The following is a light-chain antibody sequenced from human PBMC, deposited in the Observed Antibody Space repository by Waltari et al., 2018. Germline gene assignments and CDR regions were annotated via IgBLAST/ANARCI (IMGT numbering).Light chain of an antibody. J-gene: IGKJ5*01. CDR1: QSFSSY. V-gene: IGKV3-11*01. Sequence: IVLTQSPATLSPSPGDRPTLFCSTSQSFSSYLAWYQHKPGQAPRLLIYGASNRATGIPARFSGSGSGTDFTRTISSLEPEDCAVYYWQQRTNWITFGQGTRLEIK. CDR2: GAS. CDR3: QQRTNWIT.